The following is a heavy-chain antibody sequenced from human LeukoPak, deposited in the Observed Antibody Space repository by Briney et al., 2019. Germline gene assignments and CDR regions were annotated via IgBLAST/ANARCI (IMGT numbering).Heavy chain of an antibody. CDR3: ARGQLTYCSSTSCYGSTWLDP. CDR2: IYHSGTT. V-gene: IGHV4-38-2*01. D-gene: IGHD2-2*01. CDR1: GYSITSGYY. J-gene: IGHJ5*02. Sequence: SETLSLTCAVSGYSITSGYYWGWIRQPPGKGLEWIGSIYHSGTTYYNPSLKSRVSISVDTSKIQFSLRLSSVTAADTAMYYCARGQLTYCSSTSCYGSTWLDPWGQGTLVTVSS.